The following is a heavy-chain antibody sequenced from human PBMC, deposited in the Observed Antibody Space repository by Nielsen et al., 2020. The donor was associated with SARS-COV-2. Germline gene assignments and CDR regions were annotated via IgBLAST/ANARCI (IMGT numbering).Heavy chain of an antibody. Sequence: GGSLRLSSAASGFTFSSYEMNWVRQAPGKGLEWFSYISSSGSTIYYADSVKGRFTISRDNSKNSLYLQMNSLRDEDTAVYYCASLTGYPDYWGQGTLVTVSS. D-gene: IGHD3-9*01. CDR3: ASLTGYPDY. J-gene: IGHJ4*02. V-gene: IGHV3-48*03. CDR1: GFTFSSYE. CDR2: ISSSGSTI.